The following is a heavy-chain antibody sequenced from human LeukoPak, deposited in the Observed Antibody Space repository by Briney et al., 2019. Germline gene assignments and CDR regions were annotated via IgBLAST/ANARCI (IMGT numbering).Heavy chain of an antibody. CDR2: MNPNSGNT. J-gene: IGHJ4*02. CDR1: GYTFTSYD. Sequence: GASVKVSCKASGYTFTSYDINWVRQATGQGLEWMGWMNPNSGNTGYAQKFQGRVTMTRDMSTSTVYMELSSLRSEDTAVYYCARVGEELERRGFDYWGQGTLVTVSS. D-gene: IGHD1-1*01. CDR3: ARVGEELERRGFDY. V-gene: IGHV1-8*01.